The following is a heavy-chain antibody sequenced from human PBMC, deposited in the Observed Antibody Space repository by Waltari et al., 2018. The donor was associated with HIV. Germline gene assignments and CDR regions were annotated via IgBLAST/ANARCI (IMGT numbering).Heavy chain of an antibody. Sequence: QVQLQESGPGLVKPSETLSLTCTVSGGSISSYYWSWIRQPAGKGLEWIGRIYTRGSTNDNPSLKSRVTMSVDTSKNQFSLKLSSVTAADTAVYYCAREKLTYYYDSSGYSRCDWFDPWGQGTLVTVSS. D-gene: IGHD3-22*01. CDR1: GGSISSYY. CDR2: IYTRGST. J-gene: IGHJ5*02. V-gene: IGHV4-4*07. CDR3: AREKLTYYYDSSGYSRCDWFDP.